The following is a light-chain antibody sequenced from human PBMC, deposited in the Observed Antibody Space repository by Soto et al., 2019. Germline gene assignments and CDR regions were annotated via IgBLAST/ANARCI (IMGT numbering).Light chain of an antibody. V-gene: IGKV3-11*01. J-gene: IGKJ1*01. CDR3: QYYGNSWS. Sequence: EIVLTQSPATLSLSPGERATLSCRASQTVSSYLLWYQQKRGQAPRLLIYDASNRATGIPARFSGSGSGADFTLTISSLEPEDFAVYYCQYYGNSWSFGQGTKVDIK. CDR2: DAS. CDR1: QTVSSY.